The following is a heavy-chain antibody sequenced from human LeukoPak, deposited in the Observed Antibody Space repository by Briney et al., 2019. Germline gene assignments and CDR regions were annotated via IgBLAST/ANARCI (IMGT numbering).Heavy chain of an antibody. J-gene: IGHJ4*02. CDR2: IYNGVPT. V-gene: IGHV4-4*09. Sequence: NPSETLSLTCTTSGVSISRFYWSWVRQPPGKGLEWIGNIYNGVPTFFNPSLKSRVTISVDTSRRQFSLELASVTAADTAVCYCVQTTGWPGFDYWGQGILVTVSS. D-gene: IGHD6-19*01. CDR3: VQTTGWPGFDY. CDR1: GVSISRFY.